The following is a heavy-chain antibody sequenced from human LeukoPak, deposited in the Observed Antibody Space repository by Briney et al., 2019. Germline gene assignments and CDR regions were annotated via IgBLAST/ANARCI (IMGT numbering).Heavy chain of an antibody. Sequence: SETLSLTCAVSGGSISSSNWWSWVRQTPGKGLEWIGEIYHSGSTNYNPSLKSRVTILVDKSKNQFSLKLSSVTAADTAVYYCASRSRGVIDYWGQGTLVTVSS. CDR1: GGSISSSNW. D-gene: IGHD3-16*02. J-gene: IGHJ4*02. CDR2: IYHSGST. CDR3: ASRSRGVIDY. V-gene: IGHV4-4*02.